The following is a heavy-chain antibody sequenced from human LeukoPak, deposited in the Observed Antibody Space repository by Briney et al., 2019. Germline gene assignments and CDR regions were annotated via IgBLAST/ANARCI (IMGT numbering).Heavy chain of an antibody. CDR3: ARDHSVDFWSGYYPGGWFDP. Sequence: ASVKVSCKASGYSFTSYYIHWVRQAPGQGLEWMGIINPGTGSTTYAQKSQGRVTMTRDTSTSTVYMELNSLTSEDTAVYYCARDHSVDFWSGYYPGGWFDPWGQGTLVTVSS. CDR1: GYSFTSYY. CDR2: INPGTGST. J-gene: IGHJ5*02. V-gene: IGHV1-46*01. D-gene: IGHD3-3*01.